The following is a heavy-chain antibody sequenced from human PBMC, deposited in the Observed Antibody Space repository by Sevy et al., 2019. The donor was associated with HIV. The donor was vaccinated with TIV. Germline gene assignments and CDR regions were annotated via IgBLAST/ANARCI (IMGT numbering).Heavy chain of an antibody. CDR1: GFTFSYSG. J-gene: IGHJ4*02. CDR2: IQYDGRNT. D-gene: IGHD6-13*01. CDR3: AKNMSALGTGGFDY. Sequence: GGYLRLSCTTSGFTFSYSGMHCVRQAPGKGLEWVTFIQYDGRNTHYADSVKGRFTISRDNSKNMLYLQMNSLRGDHTAVYYCAKNMSALGTGGFDYWGQGALVTVSS. V-gene: IGHV3-30*02.